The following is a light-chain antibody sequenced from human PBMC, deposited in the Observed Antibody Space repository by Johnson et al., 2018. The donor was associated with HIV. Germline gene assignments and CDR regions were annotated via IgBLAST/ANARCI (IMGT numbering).Light chain of an antibody. V-gene: IGLV1-51*02. J-gene: IGLJ1*01. CDR2: ENN. CDR1: SSNIGNNY. CDR3: GTWDSSLSAEV. Sequence: QSVLTQPPSVSAAPGQKVTISCSGSSSNIGNNYVSWYQQLPGTAPKLLIYENNKRPSGIPDRFSGSKSRTSATLGITGLQTGDAADYYCGTWDSSLSAEVFGTGTKVTVL.